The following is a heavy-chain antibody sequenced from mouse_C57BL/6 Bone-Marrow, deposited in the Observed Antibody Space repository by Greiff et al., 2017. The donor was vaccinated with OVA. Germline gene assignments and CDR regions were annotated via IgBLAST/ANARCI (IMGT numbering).Heavy chain of an antibody. CDR2: ISGGGGNT. J-gene: IGHJ3*01. V-gene: IGHV5-9*01. Sequence: EVMLVESGGGLVKPGGSLKLSCAASGFTFSSYTMSWVRQTPEKRLEWVATISGGGGNTYYPDSVKGRFTISKDTAKNTLYLQMSSLRSEDTALYYCARRPHCGQGTLVTVSA. CDR1: GFTFSSYT. CDR3: ARRPH.